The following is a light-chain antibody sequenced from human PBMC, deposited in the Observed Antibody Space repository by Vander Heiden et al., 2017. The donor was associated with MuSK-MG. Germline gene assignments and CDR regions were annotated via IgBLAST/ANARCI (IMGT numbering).Light chain of an antibody. CDR3: QQDDNLPLT. CDR2: DAS. V-gene: IGKV1-33*01. CDR1: QDISNY. J-gene: IGKJ4*01. Sequence: DIQMTQSPSSLSASVGDRVTITCQASQDISNYLNWYQQKPEKAPKLLIYDASNLEIGVPSRFSGRGSGTYFTFTISSLQSEDVATYYCQQDDNLPLTFGGGTKVQI.